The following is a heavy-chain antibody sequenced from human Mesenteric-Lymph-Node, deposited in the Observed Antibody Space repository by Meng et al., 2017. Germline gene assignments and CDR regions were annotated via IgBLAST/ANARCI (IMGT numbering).Heavy chain of an antibody. V-gene: IGHV4-61*01. CDR2: IYYSGST. J-gene: IGHJ4*02. CDR1: GGSVSSGSYY. Sequence: GSLRLSCTVSGGSVSSGSYYWSWIRQPPGKGLEWIGYIYYSGSTNYNPSLKSRVTISVDTSKNQFSLKLSSVTAADTAVYYCARARPATAFDYWGQGTLVTVSS. D-gene: IGHD2-15*01. CDR3: ARARPATAFDY.